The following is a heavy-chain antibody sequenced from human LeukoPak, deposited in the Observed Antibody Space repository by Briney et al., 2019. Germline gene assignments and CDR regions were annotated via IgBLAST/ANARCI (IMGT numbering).Heavy chain of an antibody. CDR1: GFTVSSNY. CDR3: AKDAPAYYYDSSGYFDY. CDR2: IYSGGST. V-gene: IGHV3-53*01. Sequence: GGSLRLSCAASGFTVSSNYMSWVRQAPGKGLEWVSVIYSGGSTYYADSVKGRFTISRDNSKNTLYLQMNSLRAEDTAVYYCAKDAPAYYYDSSGYFDYWGQGTLVTVSS. J-gene: IGHJ4*02. D-gene: IGHD3-22*01.